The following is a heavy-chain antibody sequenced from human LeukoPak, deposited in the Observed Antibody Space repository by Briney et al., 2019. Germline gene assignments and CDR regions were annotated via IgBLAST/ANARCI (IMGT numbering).Heavy chain of an antibody. Sequence: GGSLRLSGAASGFTFSSYAVSGGRRAPGKGREGVSAISGSGGRTYNADSVKGRFTISRDTAKHPLYLQMSSLRAEDTAVYYCANCGSSYFDCWGQGTLVTVSS. CDR2: ISGSGGRT. D-gene: IGHD5-18*01. J-gene: IGHJ4*02. V-gene: IGHV3-23*01. CDR3: ANCGSSYFDC. CDR1: GFTFSSYA.